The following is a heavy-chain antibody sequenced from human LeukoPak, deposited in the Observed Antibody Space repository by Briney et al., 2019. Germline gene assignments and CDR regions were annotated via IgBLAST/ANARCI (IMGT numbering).Heavy chain of an antibody. V-gene: IGHV3-49*04. Sequence: GGSLRLSCTASGFTFGESAMSWVGQAPGKGLEWVGFIRSKAYGGTTEYAASVKGRFSISRDDSKSIAYLQMNSLRTEDTAIYYCTRAHNDYIWGSLSCAFDIWGQGTTVTVSS. CDR3: TRAHNDYIWGSLSCAFDI. D-gene: IGHD3-16*01. CDR1: GFTFGESA. J-gene: IGHJ3*02. CDR2: IRSKAYGGTT.